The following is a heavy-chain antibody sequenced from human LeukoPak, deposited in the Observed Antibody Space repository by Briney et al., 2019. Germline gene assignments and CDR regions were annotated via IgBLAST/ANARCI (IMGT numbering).Heavy chain of an antibody. V-gene: IGHV1-18*01. Sequence: GASVKVSCKASGYTFTSYGISWVRQAPGQGLEWMGWISGYNGNTNYAQKFQGRVTMTTDTSTSTAYMEVRSLRSDDTAVYYCARDRASMIVVIISPGAFDIWGQGTMVTVSS. CDR2: ISGYNGNT. D-gene: IGHD3-22*01. J-gene: IGHJ3*02. CDR1: GYTFTSYG. CDR3: ARDRASMIVVIISPGAFDI.